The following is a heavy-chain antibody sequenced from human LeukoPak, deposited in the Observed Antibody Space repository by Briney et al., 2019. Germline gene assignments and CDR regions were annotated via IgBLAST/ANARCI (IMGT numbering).Heavy chain of an antibody. CDR3: ASTTDILGYCSSTSCAFDY. CDR2: ISSSSSYI. D-gene: IGHD2-2*01. J-gene: IGHJ4*02. CDR1: GFTFSSYS. V-gene: IGHV3-21*01. Sequence: PGGSLRLSCAASGFTFSSYSMNWVRQAPGKGLEWVSSISSSSSYIYYADSVKGRFTISRDNAKNSPYLQMNSLRAEDTAVYYCASTTDILGYCSSTSCAFDYWGQGTLVTVSS.